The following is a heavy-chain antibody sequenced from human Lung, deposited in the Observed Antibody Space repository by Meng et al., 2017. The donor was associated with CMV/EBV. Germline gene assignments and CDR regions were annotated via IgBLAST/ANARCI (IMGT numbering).Heavy chain of an antibody. CDR2: IFLDGKT. J-gene: IGHJ4*02. Sequence: EVQLVESGGGLVQPGGARRLSCAASGYSGSGKYMSWVRQAPGKGLEWISIIFLDGKTYYVDSVRGRFVISRDNSKNIMDLQMNSLRVEDTAVYYCVADSITSPNLDFWGRGTLVTVSS. CDR3: VADSITSPNLDF. CDR1: GYSGSGKY. D-gene: IGHD2-21*01. V-gene: IGHV3-66*01.